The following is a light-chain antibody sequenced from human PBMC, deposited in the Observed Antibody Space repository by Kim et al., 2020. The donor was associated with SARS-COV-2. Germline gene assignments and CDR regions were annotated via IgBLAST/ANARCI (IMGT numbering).Light chain of an antibody. CDR2: GKN. J-gene: IGLJ1*01. CDR1: SLRTNY. CDR3: NSRDSSGNQYV. Sequence: ALGQKARITCQGDSLRTNYASWYQQKARQAPVLVIYGKNNRPSGIPDRFAGSSSGSTASLTITGAQAEDEADYYCNSRDSSGNQYVFGTGTKVTVL. V-gene: IGLV3-19*01.